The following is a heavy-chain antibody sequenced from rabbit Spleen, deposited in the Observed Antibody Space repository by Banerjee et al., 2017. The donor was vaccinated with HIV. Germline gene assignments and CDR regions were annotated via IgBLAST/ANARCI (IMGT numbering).Heavy chain of an antibody. CDR2: IDSGSSGDT. J-gene: IGHJ4*01. CDR3: ARETSSGWGVVSYYFNF. D-gene: IGHD4-1*01. V-gene: IGHV1S40*01. Sequence: QSLEESGGDLVKPGASLTLTCAASGFSFSSRYYICWVRQAPGKGLEWIACIDSGSSGDTGYATWAKSRFTISKTSSTTVTLQMTSLTAADTATYFCARETSSGWGVVSYYFNFWGPGTLVTVS. CDR1: GFSFSSRYY.